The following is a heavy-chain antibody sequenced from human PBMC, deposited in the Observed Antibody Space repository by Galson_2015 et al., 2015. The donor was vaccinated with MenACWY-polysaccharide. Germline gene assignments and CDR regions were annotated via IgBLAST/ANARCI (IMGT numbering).Heavy chain of an antibody. V-gene: IGHV3-23*01. CDR3: AKGAAHYGSGNYYDY. CDR2: LSPTTGNT. J-gene: IGHJ4*02. CDR1: GFSLGAWY. Sequence: SLRLSCAASGFSLGAWYMSWIRQAPGKGLEWVSGLSPTTGNTYYADSVRGRFTISRDNSKNTLYLQMNSLRAEDTAVYYCAKGAAHYGSGNYYDYWGQGTQVTVSS. D-gene: IGHD3-10*01.